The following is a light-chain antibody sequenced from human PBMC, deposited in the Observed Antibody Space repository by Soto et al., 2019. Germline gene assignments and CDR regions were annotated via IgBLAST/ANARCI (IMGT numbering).Light chain of an antibody. CDR3: QQYGSSLWT. J-gene: IGKJ1*01. CDR1: QSVSSSY. V-gene: IGKV3-20*01. CDR2: GAS. Sequence: EIVLTQSPGTLSLSPGERATLSCRASQSVSSSYLAWYQQKPGQAPRLLIYGASSRATGIPDRFSGSGSGTDFTLTISRLEPEDFAVYYCQQYGSSLWTFGPGTKLEIK.